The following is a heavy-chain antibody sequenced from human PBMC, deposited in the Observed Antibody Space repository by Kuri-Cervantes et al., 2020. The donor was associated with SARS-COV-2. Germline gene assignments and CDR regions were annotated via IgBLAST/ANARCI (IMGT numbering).Heavy chain of an antibody. CDR3: ARGRNNYYDSSGAELDF. CDR2: INWNGGST. D-gene: IGHD3-22*01. V-gene: IGHV3-20*04. Sequence: GESLKIACAASGFTFDDYGMSWVRQAPGKGLEWGSGINWNGGSTGYAGSVKGRFTISRDNGRNSLFLQMHSLRAEDTAVYYCARGRNNYYDSSGAELDFWGQGSLVTVSS. J-gene: IGHJ4*02. CDR1: GFTFDDYG.